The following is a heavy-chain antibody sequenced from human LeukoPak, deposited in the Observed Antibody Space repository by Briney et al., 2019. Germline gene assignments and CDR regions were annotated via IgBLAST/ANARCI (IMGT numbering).Heavy chain of an antibody. CDR2: FSWNSGSI. CDR3: AKSASAYYYMDV. J-gene: IGHJ6*03. Sequence: GRSLTLSCAASGFTFDEYDMHWVRQAPGKGLEGVSGFSWNSGSIGYADSVKGRFTISRDNSKNTMYLHMNSLRAEDTAVYYCAKSASAYYYMDVWGKGTTVTVSS. D-gene: IGHD4/OR15-4a*01. CDR1: GFTFDEYD. V-gene: IGHV3-9*01.